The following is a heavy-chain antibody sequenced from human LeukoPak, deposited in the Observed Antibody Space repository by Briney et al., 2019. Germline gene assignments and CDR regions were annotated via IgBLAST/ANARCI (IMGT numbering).Heavy chain of an antibody. CDR3: ARGVTLNWFDP. D-gene: IGHD3-16*02. V-gene: IGHV1-69*04. Sequence: SVKVSCKASGGTFSSYAISWVRQAPGQGLEWVGRIIPILGIANYVQKFQGRVTITADKSTSTAYMELSSLRSEDTAVYYCARGVTLNWFDPWGQGTLVTVSS. CDR1: GGTFSSYA. CDR2: IIPILGIA. J-gene: IGHJ5*02.